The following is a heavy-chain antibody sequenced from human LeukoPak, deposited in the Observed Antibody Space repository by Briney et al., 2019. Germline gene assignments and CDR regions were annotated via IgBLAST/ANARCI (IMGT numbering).Heavy chain of an antibody. CDR2: IYPGDSDT. CDR3: ASLGTTSGSGGQNAFDI. V-gene: IGHV5-51*01. D-gene: IGHD1-26*01. CDR1: GYSFTSYW. J-gene: IGHJ3*02. Sequence: GESLKISCKGSGYSFTSYWIGWVRQMPGKGLEWMGIIYPGDSDTRYGPSFQGQVTISADKSISTAYLQWSSLKDSDTAMYYCASLGTTSGSGGQNAFDIWGQGTMVTVSS.